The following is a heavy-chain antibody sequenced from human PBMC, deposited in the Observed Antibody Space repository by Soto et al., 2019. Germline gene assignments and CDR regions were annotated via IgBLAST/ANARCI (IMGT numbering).Heavy chain of an antibody. Sequence: EVQLLESGGGLVQPGGSLRLSCAASGFTFSSDAMSWVRQAPGKGLEWVSAISGSANTYYADSVKGRFTISRDNSKNTQYLQMNSLRAEDTAVYYCAKGYKALDYWGQGSLVTVSS. V-gene: IGHV3-23*01. CDR3: AKGYKALDY. CDR2: ISGSANT. J-gene: IGHJ4*02. D-gene: IGHD5-18*01. CDR1: GFTFSSDA.